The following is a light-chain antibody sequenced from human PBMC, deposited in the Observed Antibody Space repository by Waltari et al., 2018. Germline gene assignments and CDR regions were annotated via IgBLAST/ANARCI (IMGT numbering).Light chain of an antibody. Sequence: EIVLTQSPGTLSLSPGETATLSCRASQSATSSYLAWYQQKPGQAPRLLIYGASSRATGIPDRFSGSGSGTDFTLTISRLEPEDFAVYYCQQYGSSPYTFGQGTKLEIK. J-gene: IGKJ2*01. V-gene: IGKV3-20*01. CDR2: GAS. CDR1: QSATSSY. CDR3: QQYGSSPYT.